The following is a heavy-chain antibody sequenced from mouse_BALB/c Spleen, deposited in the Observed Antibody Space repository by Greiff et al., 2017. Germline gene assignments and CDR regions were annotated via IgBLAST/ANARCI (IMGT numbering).Heavy chain of an antibody. J-gene: IGHJ3*01. D-gene: IGHD2-14*01. CDR1: GFTFSDYY. V-gene: IGHV5-4*02. CDR3: ARDTDRFAWFAY. CDR2: ISDGGSYT. Sequence: DVQLVESGGGLVKPGGSLKLSCAASGFTFSDYYMYWVRQTPEKRLEWVATISDGGSYTYYPDSVKGRFTISRDNAKNNLYLQMSSLKSEDTAMYYCARDTDRFAWFAYWGQGTLVTVSA.